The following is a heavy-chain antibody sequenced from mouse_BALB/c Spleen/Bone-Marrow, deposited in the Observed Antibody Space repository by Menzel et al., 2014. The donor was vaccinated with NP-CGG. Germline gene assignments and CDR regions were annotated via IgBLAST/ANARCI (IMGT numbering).Heavy chain of an antibody. D-gene: IGHD1-1*01. CDR3: ARTLRWYFDV. CDR1: GYTFTSYT. Sequence: VKLMESGAELARPGVSAKMSCKASGYTFTSYTMHWVKQRPGQGLEWIGYINPSSGYTNYNQKFKDKATLTADKSASTAYMQLSSLTSEDSAGYYCARTLRWYFDVWGAGTTVTFSS. J-gene: IGHJ1*01. V-gene: IGHV1-4*01. CDR2: INPSSGYT.